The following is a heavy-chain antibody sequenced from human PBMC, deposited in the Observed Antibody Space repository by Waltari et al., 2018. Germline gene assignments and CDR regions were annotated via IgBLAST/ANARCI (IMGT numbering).Heavy chain of an antibody. J-gene: IGHJ4*02. CDR3: ARVGSGMDRSPDY. D-gene: IGHD3-10*01. Sequence: QVQLVKSGAEVKKPGSSVKVSCKASGGAFSSYATSWVGTAPGQGLEWMGGIIPIFGTANYAQKFQGRVTITADESTSTAYMELSSLRSEDTAVYYCARVGSGMDRSPDYWGQGTLVTVSS. V-gene: IGHV1-69*01. CDR1: GGAFSSYA. CDR2: IIPIFGTA.